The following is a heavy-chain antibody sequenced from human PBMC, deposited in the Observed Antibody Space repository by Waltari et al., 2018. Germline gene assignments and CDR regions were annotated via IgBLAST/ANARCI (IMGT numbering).Heavy chain of an antibody. V-gene: IGHV3-33*01. CDR2: VWYDGSSK. CDR1: GFIFGSFA. D-gene: IGHD2-21*02. J-gene: IGHJ4*02. CDR3: ARGSGGDWFFPFDS. Sequence: QVQLVESGGGVVHPGRSLRLSCAASGFIFGSFARHWVRQAPGKGLAWVALVWYDGSSKYYADSVKGRFTISRDNSENTVYRQMNSLRDEDTAVYYCARGSGGDWFFPFDSWGQGTLVSVSS.